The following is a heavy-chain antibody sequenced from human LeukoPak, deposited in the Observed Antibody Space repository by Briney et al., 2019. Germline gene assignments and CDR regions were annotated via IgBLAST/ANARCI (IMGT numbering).Heavy chain of an antibody. D-gene: IGHD5-24*01. Sequence: GGSLRLSCAASGFTFSSYWMSWVRQAPGKGLEWVANIKQDGSEKYYVDSVKGRFTISRDNAKNSLYLQMNSLRAEDTAVNYCARTERWLQLIYYYYYMDVWGKGTTVTVSS. CDR2: IKQDGSEK. V-gene: IGHV3-7*01. CDR3: ARTERWLQLIYYYYYMDV. CDR1: GFTFSSYW. J-gene: IGHJ6*03.